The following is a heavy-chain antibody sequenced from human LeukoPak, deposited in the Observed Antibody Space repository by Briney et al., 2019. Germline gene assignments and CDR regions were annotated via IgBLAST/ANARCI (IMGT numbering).Heavy chain of an antibody. CDR1: GFTFSSYW. V-gene: IGHV3-48*01. J-gene: IGHJ4*02. CDR3: ARDSFYYYDSSGAMDY. CDR2: ISSSSSTI. Sequence: PGGSLRLSCAASGFTFSSYWMSWVRQAPGKGLEWVSYISSSSSTIYYADSVKGRFTISRDNAKNSLYLQMNSLRAEDTAVYYCARDSFYYYDSSGAMDYWGQGTLVTVSS. D-gene: IGHD3-22*01.